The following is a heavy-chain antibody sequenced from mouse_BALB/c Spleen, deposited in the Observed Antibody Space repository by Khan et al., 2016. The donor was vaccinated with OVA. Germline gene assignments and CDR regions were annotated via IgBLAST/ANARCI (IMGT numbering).Heavy chain of an antibody. D-gene: IGHD2-14*01. CDR1: GFSLSRYN. V-gene: IGHV2-6-4*01. CDR3: ARAYYRYDGYYAMDY. Sequence: QVQLKESGPGLVAPSQSLSLTCTVSGFSLSRYNIYWFRQPSGKDLVWLGMKLGGGGRDYNSTPKIRLSFINHNSKSQIVLKMNRLQTDDTAMYDCARAYYRYDGYYAMDYWGQGTSVTVSS. CDR2: KLGGGGR. J-gene: IGHJ4*01.